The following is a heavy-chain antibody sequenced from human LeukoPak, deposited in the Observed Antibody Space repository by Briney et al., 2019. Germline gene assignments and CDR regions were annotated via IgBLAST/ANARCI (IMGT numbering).Heavy chain of an antibody. CDR1: GFTFDDHG. Sequence: PVGSLRLSCVASGFTFDDHGMSWVRQAPGKGLEWVSGINWNGGSTGYADSVKGRFTISRDNAKNSLYLQMNSLRAEDTALYHCASDGYSGSSHWGQGTLVIVSS. J-gene: IGHJ4*02. V-gene: IGHV3-20*01. D-gene: IGHD1-26*01. CDR3: ASDGYSGSSH. CDR2: INWNGGST.